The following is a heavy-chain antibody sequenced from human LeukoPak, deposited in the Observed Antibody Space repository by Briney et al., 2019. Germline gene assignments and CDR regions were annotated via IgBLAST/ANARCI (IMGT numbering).Heavy chain of an antibody. CDR2: INHSGST. CDR3: ARSHAPFWSGPPRWFDP. J-gene: IGHJ5*02. D-gene: IGHD3-3*01. Sequence: SETLSLTCAVYGGSFSGYYWSWIRQPPGKGLEWIGEINHSGSTNYNPSLKSRVTISVDTSKNQFSLKLSSVTAADTAVYYCARSHAPFWSGPPRWFDPWGQGTLVTVSS. CDR1: GGSFSGYY. V-gene: IGHV4-34*01.